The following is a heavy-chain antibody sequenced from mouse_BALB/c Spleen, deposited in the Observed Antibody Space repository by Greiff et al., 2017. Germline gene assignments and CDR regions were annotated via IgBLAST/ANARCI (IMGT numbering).Heavy chain of an antibody. V-gene: IGHV5-6*01. J-gene: IGHJ4*01. CDR3: ARHEVITTVDYAMDY. CDR2: ISSGGSYT. CDR1: GFTFSSYG. D-gene: IGHD1-1*01. Sequence: VQLKESGGDLVKPGGSLKLSCAASGFTFSSYGMSWVRQTPDKRLEWVATISSGGSYTYYPDSVKGRFTISRDNAKNTLYLQMSSLKSEDTAMYYCARHEVITTVDYAMDYWGQGTSVTVSS.